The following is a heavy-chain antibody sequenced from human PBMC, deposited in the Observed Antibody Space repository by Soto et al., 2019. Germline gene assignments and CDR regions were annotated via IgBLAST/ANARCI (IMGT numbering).Heavy chain of an antibody. V-gene: IGHV3-13*05. D-gene: IGHD3-10*01. CDR2: IGTAGDP. Sequence: PGGSLRLSCAASGFTFSSYDMHWVRQATGKGLEWVSAIGTAGDPYYPGSVKGRFTISRENAKNSLYLQMNSLRAADTAVYYCARDLRSKGSGRDVGMDVWRQGTTVTVSS. CDR1: GFTFSSYD. J-gene: IGHJ6*02. CDR3: ARDLRSKGSGRDVGMDV.